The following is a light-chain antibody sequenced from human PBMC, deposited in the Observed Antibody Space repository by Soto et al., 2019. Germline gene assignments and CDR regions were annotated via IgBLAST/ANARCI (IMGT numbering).Light chain of an antibody. CDR2: GAS. CDR3: QQHSHWPPRT. V-gene: IGKV3-11*01. Sequence: EVVLKQSPATLSSSPGERATLSCRTSENVRTFVDWYQQKPDQAPRLLIYGASNRATGIPARFSGSGSGTDFTLTIINLEPADFAVYYCQQHSHWPPRTFGQGTRVEIQ. J-gene: IGKJ1*01. CDR1: ENVRTF.